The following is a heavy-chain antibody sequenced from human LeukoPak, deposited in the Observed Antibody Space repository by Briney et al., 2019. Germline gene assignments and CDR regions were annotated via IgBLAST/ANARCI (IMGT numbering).Heavy chain of an antibody. CDR2: IRYDGSNK. Sequence: GGSLRLSCAASGFSFSSYGMHWVRQAPGKGLEWVAFIRYDGSNKYYADSVKGRFTISRDNSKNTLYLQMNSLRAEDTAVYYCAKDTYLYGGKPLWGQGTLVTVSS. CDR1: GFSFSSYG. CDR3: AKDTYLYGGKPL. D-gene: IGHD4-23*01. J-gene: IGHJ4*02. V-gene: IGHV3-30*02.